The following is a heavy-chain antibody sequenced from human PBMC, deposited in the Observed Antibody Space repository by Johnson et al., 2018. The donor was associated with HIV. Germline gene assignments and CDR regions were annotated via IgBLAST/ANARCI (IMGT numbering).Heavy chain of an antibody. CDR2: ISLDGSNN. J-gene: IGHJ3*02. D-gene: IGHD5-24*01. V-gene: IGHV3-30*03. Sequence: QVQLVESGGGLVQPGGSLRLSCAASGFTVSSNYMSWVRQAPGKGLEWVSVISLDGSNNYYADSVKGRFTISRDNSKNTLYLQMNSLRAEDTAVYYCAREMATIRGYAFDIWGQGTMVTVSS. CDR1: GFTVSSNY. CDR3: AREMATIRGYAFDI.